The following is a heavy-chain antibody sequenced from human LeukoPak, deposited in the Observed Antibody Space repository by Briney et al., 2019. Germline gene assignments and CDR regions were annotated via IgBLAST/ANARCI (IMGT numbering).Heavy chain of an antibody. Sequence: GGSLRLSCAASGFTFSNAWMSWVRQAPGKGLEWVGRIKSKTDGGTTDYAAPVKGRFTISRDDSKNTLYLQMNSLKTEDTAVYYCTTDSGGYYSYFDYWGQGTLVTVSS. CDR1: GFTFSNAW. J-gene: IGHJ4*02. CDR3: TTDSGGYYSYFDY. CDR2: IKSKTDGGTT. D-gene: IGHD1-26*01. V-gene: IGHV3-15*01.